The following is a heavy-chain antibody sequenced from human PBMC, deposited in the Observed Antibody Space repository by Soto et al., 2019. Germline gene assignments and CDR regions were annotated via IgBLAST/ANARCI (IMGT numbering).Heavy chain of an antibody. CDR1: GGSISSYY. V-gene: IGHV4-59*01. J-gene: IGHJ4*02. Sequence: SETLSLTCTVSGGSISSYYWSWIRQPPGKGLEWIGYIYYSGSTNYNPSLKSRVTISVDTSKNQFSLKLSSVTAADTAVYYCARVITYGSGSYPFDYWGQGTLVTVSS. CDR3: ARVITYGSGSYPFDY. CDR2: IYYSGST. D-gene: IGHD3-10*01.